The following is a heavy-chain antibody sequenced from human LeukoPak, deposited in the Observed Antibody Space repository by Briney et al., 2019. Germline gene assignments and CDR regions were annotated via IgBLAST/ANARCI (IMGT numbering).Heavy chain of an antibody. D-gene: IGHD3-3*01. J-gene: IGHJ4*02. CDR2: ISWNSGSM. CDR1: GFTFDDYA. CDR3: AKDYHYDRTYFDY. V-gene: IGHV3-9*01. Sequence: PGGSLRLSCAASGFTFDDYAMHWVRQAPGKGLEWASGISWNSGSMGYADSVKGRFTISRDNAKNSLYLQMNSLRAEDTALYYCAKDYHYDRTYFDYWSQGTLVTVSS.